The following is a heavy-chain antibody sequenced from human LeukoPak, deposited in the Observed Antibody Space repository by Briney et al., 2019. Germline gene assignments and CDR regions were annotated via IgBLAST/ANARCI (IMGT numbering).Heavy chain of an antibody. J-gene: IGHJ4*02. V-gene: IGHV4-39*01. Sequence: PSETLSLTCTVSGVSISSSSYYWGWIRQPPGKGLEWIGSIYYSGSTYYNPSLKSRVTISVDTSKDQFSLKLSSVTAADTAVYYCATSEGSTMVRGAALYYFDYWGQGTLVTVSS. CDR2: IYYSGST. CDR1: GVSISSSSYY. CDR3: ATSEGSTMVRGAALYYFDY. D-gene: IGHD3-10*01.